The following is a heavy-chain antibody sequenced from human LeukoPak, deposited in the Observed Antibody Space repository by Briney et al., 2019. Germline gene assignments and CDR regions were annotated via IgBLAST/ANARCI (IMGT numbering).Heavy chain of an antibody. D-gene: IGHD3-22*01. CDR3: AKRGVVIRVILVGFHKEAYYFDS. V-gene: IGHV3-21*04. Sequence: PGGSLRLSCAASGFTFSSYSMNWVRQAPGKGLEWVSSISSSSSYIYYADSVKGRFTISRDNPKNTLYLQMNSLGAEDTAVYFCAKRGVVIRVILVGFHKEAYYFDSWGQGALVTVSS. CDR1: GFTFSSYS. J-gene: IGHJ4*02. CDR2: ISSSSSYI.